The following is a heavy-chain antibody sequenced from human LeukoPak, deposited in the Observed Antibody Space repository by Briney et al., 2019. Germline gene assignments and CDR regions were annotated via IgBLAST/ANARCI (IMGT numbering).Heavy chain of an antibody. CDR3: ARDPMVRGVIMGDNWFDP. V-gene: IGHV3-30-3*01. Sequence: GGSLRLSCAASGFTFSSFAMHWVRQAPGKGLEWVEVISYDGSNKYYADSVKGRFTISRDNSKNTLYLQMNSLRAEDTAVYYCARDPMVRGVIMGDNWFDPWGQGTLVTVSS. D-gene: IGHD3-10*01. J-gene: IGHJ5*02. CDR2: ISYDGSNK. CDR1: GFTFSSFA.